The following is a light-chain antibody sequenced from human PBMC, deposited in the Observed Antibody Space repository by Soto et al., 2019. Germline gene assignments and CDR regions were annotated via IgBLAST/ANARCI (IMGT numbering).Light chain of an antibody. J-gene: IGKJ2*01. V-gene: IGKV1-39*01. CDR1: QSISTY. Sequence: DIQMTQSPSSLSASVGDRVTITCRASQSISTYLNWYQQKPGKAPKLLIFGASSLQSGAPSRFSGSGSGTDFTLTISSLQPEDFATYYCQQGYSNPPTFGQGTKLEI. CDR3: QQGYSNPPT. CDR2: GAS.